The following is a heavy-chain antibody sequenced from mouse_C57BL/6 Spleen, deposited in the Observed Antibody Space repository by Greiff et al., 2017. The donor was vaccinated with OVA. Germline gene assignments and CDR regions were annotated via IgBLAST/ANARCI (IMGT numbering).Heavy chain of an antibody. J-gene: IGHJ4*01. Sequence: EVKVVESGEGLVKPGGSLKLSCAASGFTISSYAMSWVRQTPEKRLEWVAYISSGGDYIYYADTVKGRFTISRDNARNTLYLQMSSLKSEDTAMYYCTRDPLGHAMDYWGQGTSVTVSS. V-gene: IGHV5-9-1*02. CDR1: GFTISSYA. CDR2: ISSGGDYI. D-gene: IGHD4-1*01. CDR3: TRDPLGHAMDY.